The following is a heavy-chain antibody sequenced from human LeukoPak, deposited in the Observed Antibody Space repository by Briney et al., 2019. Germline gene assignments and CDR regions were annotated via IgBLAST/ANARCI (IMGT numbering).Heavy chain of an antibody. CDR1: GGSISSYY. J-gene: IGHJ5*02. Sequence: SETLSLTCTVSGGSISSYYWSWIRRPAGKGLEWIGRIYTSGSTNYNPSLKSRVTMSVDTSKNQFSLKLSSVTAADTAVYYCARDRDDWGGQANWFDPWGQGTLVTVSS. CDR2: IYTSGST. V-gene: IGHV4-4*07. CDR3: ARDRDDWGGQANWFDP. D-gene: IGHD7-27*01.